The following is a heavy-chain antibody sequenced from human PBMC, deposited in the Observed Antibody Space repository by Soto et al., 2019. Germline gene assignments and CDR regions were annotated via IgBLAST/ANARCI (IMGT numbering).Heavy chain of an antibody. D-gene: IGHD1-1*01. J-gene: IGHJ5*02. Sequence: QLQLQESGSGLVKPSQTLSLTCAVSGGSISSGGYSWSWIRQPPGKGLEWNGYIYHSGSTYYNPSLKRRVTLSVDRSKNPFSLKLSSVTAADTAVYYCARARALRTGTSRGGFDPWGQGTLVTVSS. CDR2: IYHSGST. CDR3: ARARALRTGTSRGGFDP. V-gene: IGHV4-30-2*01. CDR1: GGSISSGGYS.